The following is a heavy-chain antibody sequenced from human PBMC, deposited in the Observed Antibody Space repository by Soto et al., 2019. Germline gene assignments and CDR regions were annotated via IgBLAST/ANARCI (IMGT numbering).Heavy chain of an antibody. CDR3: ARAITTGTTNDY. Sequence: ASVKVSCKASGYTFTSYGISWVRQAPGQGLEWMGWIGAYNGNTNYAQMLQGRVTMTTDTSTSTAYMELRSLRSDDTAVYYGARAITTGTTNDYWGQGTLVTVSS. D-gene: IGHD1-1*01. J-gene: IGHJ4*02. CDR2: IGAYNGNT. CDR1: GYTFTSYG. V-gene: IGHV1-18*01.